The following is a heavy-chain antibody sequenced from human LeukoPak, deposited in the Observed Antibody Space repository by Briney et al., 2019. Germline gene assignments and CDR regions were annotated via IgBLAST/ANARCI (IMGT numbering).Heavy chain of an antibody. V-gene: IGHV3-30*04. CDR3: ARESGDSGNFQNNGNDAFDI. CDR2: VSSYGNDN. Sequence: GGSLRLSCAPSGFSFNIYPMQWVRQAPGKGLELWSAVSSYGNDNYYAASVKSRYTITRDTSWTTLYMQLHSLRPEDKAVYYCARESGDSGNFQNNGNDAFDIWGQGTMVTVSS. J-gene: IGHJ3*02. D-gene: IGHD1-26*01. CDR1: GFSFNIYP.